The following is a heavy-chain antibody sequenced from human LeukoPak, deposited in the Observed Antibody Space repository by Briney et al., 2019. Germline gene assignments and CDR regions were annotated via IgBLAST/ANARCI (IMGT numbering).Heavy chain of an antibody. CDR1: GFIFSSYF. Sequence: GGSLRLSCVVSGFIFSSYFMIGVRQAPGKGLQWVANMKKEGSETKYVDFVKGRFTISRDNAKNSLYLQMNSLRAEDTAVYYCGRHRSGSGTYFIDYWGQGTLVRVSS. J-gene: IGHJ4*02. CDR3: GRHRSGSGTYFIDY. V-gene: IGHV3-7*01. CDR2: MKKEGSET. D-gene: IGHD3-10*01.